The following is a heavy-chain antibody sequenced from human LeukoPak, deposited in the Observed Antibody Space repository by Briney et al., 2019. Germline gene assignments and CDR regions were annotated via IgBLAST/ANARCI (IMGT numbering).Heavy chain of an antibody. CDR3: AREIAVAGSDAFDI. V-gene: IGHV3-7*01. D-gene: IGHD6-19*01. Sequence: GGSLRLSCAASGFTFSSYWMSWVRQAPGKGLEWVANIKQDGSEKYYVDPVKGRFTISRDNAKNSLYLQMNSLRAEDTAVCYCAREIAVAGSDAFDIWGQGTMVTVSS. CDR1: GFTFSSYW. J-gene: IGHJ3*02. CDR2: IKQDGSEK.